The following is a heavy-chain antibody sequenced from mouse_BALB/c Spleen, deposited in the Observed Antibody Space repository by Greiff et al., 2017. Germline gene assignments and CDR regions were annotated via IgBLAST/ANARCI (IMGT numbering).Heavy chain of an antibody. CDR1: GYTFTDYA. V-gene: IGHV1S137*01. CDR3: AREEGSYYFDY. J-gene: IGHJ2*01. Sequence: VQLQQSGAELVRPGVSVKISCKGSGYTFTDYAMHWVKQSHAKSLEWIGVISTYYGDASYNQKFKGKATMTVDKSSSTAYMELARLTSEDSAIYYCAREEGSYYFDYWGQGTTLTVSS. CDR2: ISTYYGDA.